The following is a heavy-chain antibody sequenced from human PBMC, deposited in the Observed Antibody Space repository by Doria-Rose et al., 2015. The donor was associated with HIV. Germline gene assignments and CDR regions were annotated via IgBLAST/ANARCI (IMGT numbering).Heavy chain of an antibody. Sequence: QVQLQESGPGLVKPSETLSLTCSVSGGSISHYYWSWIRQPPGKGLKYIGDIGYPGSTNYSPSIKSRVSISIDTSKNKFSLRLSSVTAADTAVYYCARVLSGTYDYWGQGTLVTVSS. CDR1: GGSISHYY. V-gene: IGHV4-59*01. J-gene: IGHJ4*02. CDR3: ARVLSGTYDY. D-gene: IGHD1-26*01. CDR2: IGYPGST.